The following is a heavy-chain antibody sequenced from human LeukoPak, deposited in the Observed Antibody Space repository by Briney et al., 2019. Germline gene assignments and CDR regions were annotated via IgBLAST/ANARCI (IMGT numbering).Heavy chain of an antibody. J-gene: IGHJ4*02. Sequence: PGGSLRLSCVTSGFPFSDFSMSWVRQAPGKGLEWISTTNSGGTSTYYAESVKGRFTISRDNSKNTLYLQMSSLRVEDTAVYYCAKQSYARSLGEGGPGTLVSVSS. CDR1: GFPFSDFS. V-gene: IGHV3-23*01. CDR2: TNSGGTST. D-gene: IGHD2-8*01. CDR3: AKQSYARSLGE.